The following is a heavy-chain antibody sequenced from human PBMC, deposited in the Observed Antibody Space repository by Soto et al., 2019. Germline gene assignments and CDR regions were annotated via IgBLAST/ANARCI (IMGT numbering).Heavy chain of an antibody. CDR2: ISWNSGSI. CDR3: AKVSTTHTFGPLDP. V-gene: IGHV3-9*01. Sequence: VQLVESGGGLVQPGRSVRLSFAASGFTFDDYGMHWVRQAPGKGLEWVSGISWNSGSIGYADSVKGRFIISRDNAKNSLYLQMNNLRPEDTAFYFCAKVSTTHTFGPLDPWGQGTLVTVSS. CDR1: GFTFDDYG. D-gene: IGHD1-1*01. J-gene: IGHJ5*02.